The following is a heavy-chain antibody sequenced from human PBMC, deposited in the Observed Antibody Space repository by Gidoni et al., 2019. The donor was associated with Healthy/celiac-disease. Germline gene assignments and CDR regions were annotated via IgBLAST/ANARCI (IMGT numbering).Heavy chain of an antibody. CDR3: AKDSTVLLWFGGFDP. CDR2: ISWNSGSI. CDR1: GFTFDDYA. J-gene: IGHJ5*02. V-gene: IGHV3-9*01. Sequence: EVQLVESGGGLVQPGRSLRLSCAASGFTFDDYAMHWVRQAPGKGLEWVSGISWNSGSIGYADSVKGRFTISRDNAKNSLYLQMNSLRAEDTALYYCAKDSTVLLWFGGFDPWGQGTLVTVSS. D-gene: IGHD3-10*01.